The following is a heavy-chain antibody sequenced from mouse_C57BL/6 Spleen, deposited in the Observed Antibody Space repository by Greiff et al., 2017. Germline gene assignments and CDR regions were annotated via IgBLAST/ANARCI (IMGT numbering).Heavy chain of an antibody. CDR1: GYSFTDYN. J-gene: IGHJ4*01. D-gene: IGHD1-1*01. Sequence: EVQLQQSGPELVKPGASVKISCKASGYSFTDYNMNWVKQSNGKSLEWIGVINPNYGTTSYNQKFKGKATLTVDQSSSTAYMQLNSLTSEDSAVYYCARGPYYGSSYDGYAMDYWGQGTSVTVSS. CDR3: ARGPYYGSSYDGYAMDY. CDR2: INPNYGTT. V-gene: IGHV1-39*01.